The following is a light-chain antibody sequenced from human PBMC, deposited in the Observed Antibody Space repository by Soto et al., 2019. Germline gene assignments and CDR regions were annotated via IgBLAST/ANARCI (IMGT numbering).Light chain of an antibody. CDR2: GAS. V-gene: IGKV3-15*01. CDR1: QSVSSN. J-gene: IGKJ1*01. Sequence: EIVMTQSPATLSVSPGERATLSCRATQSVSSNVAWYQQKPGQAPRLLIYGASTRATGIPARFSGSGSGTEFTLTISSLQSEDFAVYDCQQYNNWWTFGQGTKVESK. CDR3: QQYNNWWT.